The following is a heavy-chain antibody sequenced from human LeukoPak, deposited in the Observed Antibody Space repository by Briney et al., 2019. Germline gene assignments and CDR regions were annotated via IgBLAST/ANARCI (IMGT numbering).Heavy chain of an antibody. Sequence: GSLRLSCAASGITFSTYWMPWVRQAPGKGLVWVSSIKSDGSTNYADSVKGRFTISRDNAKNTVSLQMNSLRPGDTGVYYCARAPSEIGGYYPEYFRHWGQGTLVTVSS. CDR1: GITFSTYW. CDR3: ARAPSEIGGYYPEYFRH. D-gene: IGHD3-22*01. CDR2: IKSDGST. V-gene: IGHV3-74*01. J-gene: IGHJ1*01.